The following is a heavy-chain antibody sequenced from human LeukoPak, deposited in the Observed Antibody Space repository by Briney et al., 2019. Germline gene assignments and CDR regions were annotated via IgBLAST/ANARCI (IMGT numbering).Heavy chain of an antibody. CDR2: IIPIFGTA. CDR1: GCTFSSYA. D-gene: IGHD3-10*01. J-gene: IGHJ4*02. V-gene: IGHV1-69*13. CDR3: AREVVRGVRSLYYFDY. Sequence: SVKVSCKASGCTFSSYAISWVRQAPGQGLEWMGGIIPIFGTANYAQKFQGRVTITADESTSTAYMELSSLRSEDTAVYYCAREVVRGVRSLYYFDYWGQGTLVTVSS.